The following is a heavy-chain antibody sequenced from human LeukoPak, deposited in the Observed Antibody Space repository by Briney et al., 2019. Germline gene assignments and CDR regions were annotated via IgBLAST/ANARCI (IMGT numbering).Heavy chain of an antibody. D-gene: IGHD4-17*01. CDR2: ISDSGGST. CDR3: VKTQTHFGDYRRDY. V-gene: IGHV3-23*01. J-gene: IGHJ4*02. CDR1: GFTFSTYA. Sequence: GGSLRLSCAASGFTFSTYATSWVRQALGKGLEWVSAISDSGGSTYYAESVKGRFTVSRDNSKNMLYMQMNSLRAEDTAVYYCVKTQTHFGDYRRDYWGQGTLVTVSS.